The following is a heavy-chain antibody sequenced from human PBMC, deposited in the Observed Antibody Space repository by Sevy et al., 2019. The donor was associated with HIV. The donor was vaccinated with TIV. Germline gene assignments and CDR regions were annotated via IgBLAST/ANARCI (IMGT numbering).Heavy chain of an antibody. CDR3: ARDRRTLNYYGSSGYNYYFDY. D-gene: IGHD3-22*01. V-gene: IGHV3-21*01. CDR1: GFTFSTYN. CDR2: ITDSSNYI. J-gene: IGHJ4*02. Sequence: GGSLRLSCAASGFTFSTYNMNWVRQAPGKGLEWVSSITDSSNYIYHADSVKGRFTISSDNAKNSLYLQMNSLRAEDTATYFCARDRRTLNYYGSSGYNYYFDYWGQGTLVTVSS.